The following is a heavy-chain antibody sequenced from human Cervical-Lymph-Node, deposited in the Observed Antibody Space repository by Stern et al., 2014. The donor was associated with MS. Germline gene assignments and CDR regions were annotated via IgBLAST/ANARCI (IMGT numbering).Heavy chain of an antibody. D-gene: IGHD2/OR15-2a*01. V-gene: IGHV1-2*06. CDR2: INCNPGGT. CDR3: VRQGLSGAFDI. Sequence: QVQLVQSGAEVKKPGASVMVSCKASRFTFTAYYMHWVRQAPGQGLEWMGRINCNPGGTDYEQNFQGRVTMTRDTSNTTAYMELSGLTFDDTALYYCVRQGLSGAFDIWGQGTMVIVSS. CDR1: RFTFTAYY. J-gene: IGHJ3*02.